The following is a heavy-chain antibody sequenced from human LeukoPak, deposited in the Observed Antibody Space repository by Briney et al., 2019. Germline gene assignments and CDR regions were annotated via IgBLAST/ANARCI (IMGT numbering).Heavy chain of an antibody. Sequence: PSETLSLTCTVSGYSISSGYYWGWIRQPPGKGLEWIGSIYHSGSTYYNPSLKSRVTISVDTSKNQFSLKLSSVTAADTAVYYCARGRPTVGYYFDYWGQGTLVTVSS. CDR1: GYSISSGYY. CDR2: IYHSGST. D-gene: IGHD3-16*01. V-gene: IGHV4-38-2*02. CDR3: ARGRPTVGYYFDY. J-gene: IGHJ4*02.